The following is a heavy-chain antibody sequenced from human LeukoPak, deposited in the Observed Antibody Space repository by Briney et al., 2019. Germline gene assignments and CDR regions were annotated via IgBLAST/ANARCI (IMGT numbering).Heavy chain of an antibody. D-gene: IGHD3-3*01. J-gene: IGHJ6*02. CDR1: GFTFSSYA. CDR2: ISYDGSNK. V-gene: IGHV3-30-3*01. Sequence: GGSLKLSCAASGFTFSSYAMHWVRQAPGKGLEWVAVISYDGSNKYYADSVKGRFTISRDNSKNTLYLQMNSLRAEDTAVYYCAREKLRFLEWLSAYGMDVWGQGTTVTVSS. CDR3: AREKLRFLEWLSAYGMDV.